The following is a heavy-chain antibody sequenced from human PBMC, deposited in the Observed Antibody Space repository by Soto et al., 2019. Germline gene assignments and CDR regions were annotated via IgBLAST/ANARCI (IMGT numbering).Heavy chain of an antibody. CDR2: ISGSGGST. CDR1: GFTFSSYA. Sequence: QSGGSLRLSCAASGFTFSSYAMSWVRQAPGKGLEWVSAISGSGGSTYYADSVKGRFTISRDNSKNTLYLQMNSLRAEDTAVYYCAKPGYKSGSPNDYYYYYGMDVWGQGTTVTVSS. D-gene: IGHD1-26*01. V-gene: IGHV3-23*01. J-gene: IGHJ6*02. CDR3: AKPGYKSGSPNDYYYYYGMDV.